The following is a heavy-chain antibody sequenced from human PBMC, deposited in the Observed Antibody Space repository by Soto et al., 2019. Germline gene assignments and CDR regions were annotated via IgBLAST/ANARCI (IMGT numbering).Heavy chain of an antibody. D-gene: IGHD2-15*01. CDR3: ARKIGYCNGGRCHGHYALDV. CDR1: GGSISSSDYS. Sequence: PSETLSLTCTVSGGSISSSDYSWGWIRQPPGKGLEWIGTFYYSGSTNYNPSLKSRVFISVDTSQNQFSPKLSSVAAADTAMYYCARKIGYCNGGRCHGHYALDVWGQRTTVTVSS. V-gene: IGHV4-39*01. CDR2: FYYSGST. J-gene: IGHJ3*01.